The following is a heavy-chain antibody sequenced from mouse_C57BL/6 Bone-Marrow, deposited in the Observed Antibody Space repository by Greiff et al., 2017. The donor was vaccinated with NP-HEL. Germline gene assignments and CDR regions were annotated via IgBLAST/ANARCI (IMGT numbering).Heavy chain of an antibody. CDR3: ARSLYGSSYCAMDY. Sequence: VQLQQSGPELVKPGASVKISCKASVYSFTDYNMNWVKQSNGKSLEWIGVINPNYGTTSYNQKFKGKATLTVDQSSSTAYMQLNSLTSEDSAVYYCARSLYGSSYCAMDYWGQGTSVTVSS. J-gene: IGHJ4*01. CDR2: INPNYGTT. D-gene: IGHD1-1*01. V-gene: IGHV1-39*01. CDR1: VYSFTDYN.